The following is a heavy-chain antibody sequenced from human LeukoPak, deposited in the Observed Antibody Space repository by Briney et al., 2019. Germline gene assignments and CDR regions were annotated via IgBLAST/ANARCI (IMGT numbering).Heavy chain of an antibody. V-gene: IGHV4-39*07. D-gene: IGHD6-13*01. J-gene: IGHJ6*02. CDR2: IYYSVST. CDR1: GGSISSSRYY. Sequence: SETLSLTCTVSGGSISSSRYYWGWIRQPPGKGLEWLGRIYYSVSTYYNPSLKSRVTISVDTSKNQFSLKLSSVTAADTAVYYCARDHKAAGTTYYYYGMDVWGQGPTVTVSS. CDR3: ARDHKAAGTTYYYYGMDV.